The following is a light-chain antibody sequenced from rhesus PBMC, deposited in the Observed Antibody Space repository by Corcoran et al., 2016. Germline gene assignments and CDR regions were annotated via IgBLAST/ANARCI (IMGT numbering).Light chain of an antibody. CDR1: QGITND. V-gene: IGKV1-25*01. CDR3: QHYYTTPYS. Sequence: DIQMTQSPSSLSASVGDRVTITCRASQGITNDLAWYQQKPGETSKLLICEASRLHSGIASRFSGSGSGTDFTLTISSLQPEDFATYYCQHYYTTPYSFGQGTKVEIK. J-gene: IGKJ2*01. CDR2: EAS.